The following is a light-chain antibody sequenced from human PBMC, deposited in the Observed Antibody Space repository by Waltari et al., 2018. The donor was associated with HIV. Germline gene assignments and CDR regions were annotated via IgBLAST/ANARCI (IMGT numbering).Light chain of an antibody. V-gene: IGLV1-44*01. CDR1: SSNIGRTT. CDR2: SNN. J-gene: IGLJ3*02. CDR3: AAWDDSLNGHV. Sequence: QSVLTQPPSASGTPGQRVTISCSGSSSNIGRTTVNWYQQLPGTAPKLLIYSNNQRPSGVPDRFSGSKSGTSASLAISGLQSEDEADYYCAAWDDSLNGHVFGGGTKLTVL.